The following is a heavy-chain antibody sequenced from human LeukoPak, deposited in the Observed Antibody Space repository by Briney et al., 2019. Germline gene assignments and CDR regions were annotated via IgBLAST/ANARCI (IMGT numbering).Heavy chain of an antibody. J-gene: IGHJ5*02. CDR2: IIPIFGTA. V-gene: IGHV1-69*05. CDR3: AKGGLRFFPLVDP. Sequence: GASVKVSCKASGGTFSSYAISWVRQAPGQGLEWKGGIIPIFGTANYAQKFQGRVTITTDESTSTAYMELSSLRSEDTAVYYCAKGGLRFFPLVDPWGQGTLVTVSS. CDR1: GGTFSSYA. D-gene: IGHD3-3*01.